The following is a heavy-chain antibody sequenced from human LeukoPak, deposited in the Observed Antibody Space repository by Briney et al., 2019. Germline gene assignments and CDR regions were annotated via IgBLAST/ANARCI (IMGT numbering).Heavy chain of an antibody. CDR3: AKLSRMNASLYYFDY. J-gene: IGHJ4*02. CDR1: GFTFSSYA. D-gene: IGHD1-1*01. Sequence: GGSLRLSCAASGFTFSSYARSWVRQAPGKGLEWISAISGSGGSTYYADSVKGRFTISRDNSKNTLYLQMNSLRAEDTAVYYCAKLSRMNASLYYFDYWGPRTLVTVSS. CDR2: ISGSGGST. V-gene: IGHV3-23*01.